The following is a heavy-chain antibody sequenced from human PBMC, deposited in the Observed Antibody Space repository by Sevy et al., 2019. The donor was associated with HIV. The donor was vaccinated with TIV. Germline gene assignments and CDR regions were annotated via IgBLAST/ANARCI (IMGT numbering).Heavy chain of an antibody. V-gene: IGHV3-73*01. CDR3: TSPAGRDGYTPLFL. Sequence: GGSLRLSCAASGFTFSGSAMHWVRQASGKGLEWVGRIRSKANSYATAYAVSVKGRFTISRDDSKNTAYLQMNSLKTEDTAVYYCTSPAGRDGYTPLFLWGQGTLVTVSS. CDR2: IRSKANSYAT. J-gene: IGHJ4*02. D-gene: IGHD5-12*01. CDR1: GFTFSGSA.